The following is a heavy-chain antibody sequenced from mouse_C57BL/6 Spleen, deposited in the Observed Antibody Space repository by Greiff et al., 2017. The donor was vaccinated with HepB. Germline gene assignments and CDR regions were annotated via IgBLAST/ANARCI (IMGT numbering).Heavy chain of an antibody. J-gene: IGHJ4*01. CDR3: ARDGYYGYYAMAY. CDR1: GYSSTDYN. CDR2: INPNYGTT. V-gene: IGHV1-39*01. D-gene: IGHD2-3*01. Sequence: VQLKQSGPELLKPGASVNLSCKAPGYSSTDYNMNWVKQSNGKSLEWIGVINPNYGTTTYNQKSKAKATLTVDQSSSTAYMQLNSLTSEDSAVYYCARDGYYGYYAMAYWGQGTSVTVSS.